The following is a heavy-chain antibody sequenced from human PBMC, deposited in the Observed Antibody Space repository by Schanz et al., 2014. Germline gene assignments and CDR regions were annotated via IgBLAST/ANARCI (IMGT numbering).Heavy chain of an antibody. J-gene: IGHJ4*02. Sequence: QVELVESGGGLVKPGGSLRLSCAASGFTFSSYGMHWVRQAPGRGLEWVALIWYDGSNKYYAESVKGRFTISRDNAKNSLFLQMNSLSAEDTAVYYCAKVAPAATYLDSWGLGTLVTVSS. D-gene: IGHD2-2*01. CDR3: AKVAPAATYLDS. CDR1: GFTFSSYG. CDR2: IWYDGSNK. V-gene: IGHV3-33*03.